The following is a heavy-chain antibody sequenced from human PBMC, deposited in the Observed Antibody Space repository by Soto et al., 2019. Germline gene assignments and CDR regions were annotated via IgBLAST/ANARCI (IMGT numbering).Heavy chain of an antibody. V-gene: IGHV4-59*01. D-gene: IGHD3-16*01. CDR1: SASFSKYY. J-gene: IGHJ4*02. CDR3: ASVTFGGVVLAH. Sequence: SETLSLTCTVSSASFSKYYWSWIRQPPGEGLEWIGYIYFNGNTNYNPSLERRVTISIDTSKKQISLNLTSVTDADTAVYYCASVTFGGVVLAHWGQGTLVTVSS. CDR2: IYFNGNT.